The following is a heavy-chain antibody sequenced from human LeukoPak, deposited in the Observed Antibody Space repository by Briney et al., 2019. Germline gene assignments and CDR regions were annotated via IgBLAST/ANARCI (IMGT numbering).Heavy chain of an antibody. CDR3: ARGLRAYGSGSYYTCDY. J-gene: IGHJ4*02. CDR2: IIPIFGTA. Sequence: ASVKVSCKASGYTFTGYYMHWVRQAPGQGLEWMGGIIPIFGTANYAQKFQGRVTITADESTSTAYMELSSLRSEDTAVYYCARGLRAYGSGSYYTCDYWGQGTLVTVSS. CDR1: GYTFTGYY. D-gene: IGHD3-10*01. V-gene: IGHV1-69*13.